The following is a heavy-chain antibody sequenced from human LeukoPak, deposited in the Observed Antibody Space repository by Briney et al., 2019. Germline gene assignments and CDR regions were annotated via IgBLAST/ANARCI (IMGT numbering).Heavy chain of an antibody. J-gene: IGHJ6*02. CDR2: IRYDGSNK. D-gene: IGHD6-13*01. CDR3: AKEYSSSWYGGYYYYYGMDV. V-gene: IGHV3-30*02. Sequence: GGSLRLSCAASGSTFSSYGMHWVRQAPGKGLEWVAFIRYDGSNKYYADSVKGRFTISRDNSKNTLYLQMNSLRAEDTAVYYCAKEYSSSWYGGYYYYYGMDVWGQGTTVTVSS. CDR1: GSTFSSYG.